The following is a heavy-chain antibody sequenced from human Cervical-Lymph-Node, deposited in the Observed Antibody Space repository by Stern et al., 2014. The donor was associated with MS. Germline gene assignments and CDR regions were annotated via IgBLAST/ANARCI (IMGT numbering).Heavy chain of an antibody. J-gene: IGHJ4*02. CDR2: ISSSGGPT. CDR3: ARDPQRRDGYNFDY. V-gene: IGHV3-11*01. CDR1: GFTFSDYY. Sequence: VQLVESGGGLVKPGGSLRLSCAASGFTFSDYYMNWIRQAPGKGLEWVAYISSSGGPTYYADSVKGRFTISRDNARNSLDLQMNSLRAEDTAVYYCARDPQRRDGYNFDYWGQGALVTVSS. D-gene: IGHD5-24*01.